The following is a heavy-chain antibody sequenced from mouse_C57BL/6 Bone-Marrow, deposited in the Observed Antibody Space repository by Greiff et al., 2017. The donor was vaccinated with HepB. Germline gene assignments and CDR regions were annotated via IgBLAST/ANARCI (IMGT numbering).Heavy chain of an antibody. CDR3: ARRHYYGSRSYYAMDY. Sequence: EVHLVESGGDLVKPGGSLKLSCAASGFTFSSYGMSWVRQTPDKRLEWVATISSGGSYTYYPDSVKGRFTISRDNAKNTLYLQMSSLKSEDTAMYYCARRHYYGSRSYYAMDYWGQGTSVTVSS. CDR1: GFTFSSYG. CDR2: ISSGGSYT. V-gene: IGHV5-6*01. D-gene: IGHD1-1*01. J-gene: IGHJ4*01.